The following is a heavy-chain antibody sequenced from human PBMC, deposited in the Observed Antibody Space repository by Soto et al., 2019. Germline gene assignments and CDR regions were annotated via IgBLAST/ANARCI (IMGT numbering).Heavy chain of an antibody. V-gene: IGHV4-39*01. CDR2: IYYSGST. CDR3: ARRHQKCFDP. CDR1: GGSISSSSYY. J-gene: IGHJ5*02. Sequence: TENLSLTCTVSGGSISSSSYYWGWIRQPPGKGLEWIGSIYYSGSTYYNPSLKSRVTISVDTSKNQFSLKLSSVTAADTAVYYWARRHQKCFDPSGQGTLRTVSS.